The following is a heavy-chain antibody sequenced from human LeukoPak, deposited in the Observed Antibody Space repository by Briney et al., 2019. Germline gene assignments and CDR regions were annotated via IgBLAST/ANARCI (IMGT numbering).Heavy chain of an antibody. Sequence: KPSETLSLTCAVYGGSFSGYYWSWIRQPPGKGLEWIGEINRSGSTNYNPSLKSRVTISVDTSKNQFSLKLSSVTAADTAVYYCASLPVRSSSWSVRDYWGQGTLVTVSS. CDR1: GGSFSGYY. D-gene: IGHD6-13*01. CDR3: ASLPVRSSSWSVRDY. CDR2: INRSGST. J-gene: IGHJ4*02. V-gene: IGHV4-34*01.